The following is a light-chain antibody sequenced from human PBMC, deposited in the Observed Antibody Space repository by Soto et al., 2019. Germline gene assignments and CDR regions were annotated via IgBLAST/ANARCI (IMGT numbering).Light chain of an antibody. J-gene: IGLJ1*01. Sequence: QSALTEPASVSGSPGQSITISCTGTRSDVGAYNFVSWYQHHPGRAPKLIIYEVTIRPSGVSNRFSGSKSGNTASLTISGLQAEDEADYYCSSYTTSAPYVFGSGTKGTV. CDR1: RSDVGAYNF. V-gene: IGLV2-14*01. CDR2: EVT. CDR3: SSYTTSAPYV.